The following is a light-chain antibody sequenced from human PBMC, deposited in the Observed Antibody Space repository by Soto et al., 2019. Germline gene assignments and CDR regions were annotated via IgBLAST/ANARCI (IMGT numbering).Light chain of an antibody. CDR2: DAS. J-gene: IGKJ1*01. Sequence: IRMSQSPSTLSASIGDRVTITCRASQSISSWLAWYQQKPGKAPKLLIYDASSLESGVPSRFSGSGSGTEFTLTISSLQPDDFATYYCQQYNSYTWTFAQGTKVDIK. CDR1: QSISSW. CDR3: QQYNSYTWT. V-gene: IGKV1-5*01.